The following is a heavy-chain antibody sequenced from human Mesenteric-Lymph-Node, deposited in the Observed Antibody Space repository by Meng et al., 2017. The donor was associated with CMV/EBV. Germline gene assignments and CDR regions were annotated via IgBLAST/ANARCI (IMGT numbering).Heavy chain of an antibody. CDR1: GFTFSSHS. J-gene: IGHJ6*02. D-gene: IGHD6-6*01. CDR3: AKGSSSSGVYYYYGMDV. Sequence: GGSLRLSCAASGFTFSSHSMTWVRQAPAKGLEWVSVIYSGGTSTYYADSVKGRFTISRDNSENTMYLQMNSLRAEDTAVYYCAKGSSSSGVYYYYGMDVWGQGTTVTVSS. V-gene: IGHV3-23*03. CDR2: IYSGGTST.